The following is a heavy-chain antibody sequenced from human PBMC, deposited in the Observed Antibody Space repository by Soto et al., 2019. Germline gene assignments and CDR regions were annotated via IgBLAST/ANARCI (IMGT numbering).Heavy chain of an antibody. CDR2: IYGDDDK. Sequence: QITLKESGPSLVKPTQPLTLTCTFSVFSLTTSGVAVGWIRQPPGNALEWLALIYGDDDKRYSTSLKTRLAISRGTSENQVVLTMTDMDPVDSATYYCAHARFYSSVGAFVIWGEGTMVTVSS. V-gene: IGHV2-5*02. CDR3: AHARFYSSVGAFVI. CDR1: VFSLTTSGVA. D-gene: IGHD2-21*01. J-gene: IGHJ3*02.